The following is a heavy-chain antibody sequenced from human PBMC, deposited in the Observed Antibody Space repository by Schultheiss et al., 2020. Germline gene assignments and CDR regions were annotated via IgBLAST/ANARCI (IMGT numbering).Heavy chain of an antibody. D-gene: IGHD3-10*01. CDR1: GGSISSYY. CDR3: ARGSSLLWFGELGWFDP. Sequence: AETLSLTCTVSGGSISSYYWSWTRQPPGKGLEWIGYIYYSGSTNYNPSLKSRVTISVDTSKNQFSLKLSSVTAADTAVYYCARGSSLLWFGELGWFDPWGQGTLVTVSS. J-gene: IGHJ5*02. V-gene: IGHV4-59*01. CDR2: IYYSGST.